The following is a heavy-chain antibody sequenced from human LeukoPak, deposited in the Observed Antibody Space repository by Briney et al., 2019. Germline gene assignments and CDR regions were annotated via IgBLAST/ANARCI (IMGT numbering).Heavy chain of an antibody. V-gene: IGHV5-51*03. CDR3: ARTYCGGDCYYSFFDY. Sequence: PGESLKISXKGSGYSFTSYWIGWVRQMPGKGLEWMGIIYPGDSDTRYSPSFQGQVTISADKSISTAYLQWSSLKASDTAMYYCARTYCGGDCYYSFFDYWGQGTLVTVSS. CDR2: IYPGDSDT. CDR1: GYSFTSYW. J-gene: IGHJ4*02. D-gene: IGHD2-21*02.